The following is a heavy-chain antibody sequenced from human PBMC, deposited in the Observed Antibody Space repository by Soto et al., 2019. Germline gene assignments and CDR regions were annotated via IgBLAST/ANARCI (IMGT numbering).Heavy chain of an antibody. V-gene: IGHV5-51*01. CDR1: GYSFTSYW. J-gene: IGHJ4*02. Sequence: GESLKISCKGSGYSFTSYWIGWVRQMPGKGLEWMGIIYPGDSDTRYSPSFQGQVTISADKSISTAYLQWSSLKASDTAMYYCAIQTYYYDSSGSTFDYWGQGNLVTVSS. CDR2: IYPGDSDT. CDR3: AIQTYYYDSSGSTFDY. D-gene: IGHD3-22*01.